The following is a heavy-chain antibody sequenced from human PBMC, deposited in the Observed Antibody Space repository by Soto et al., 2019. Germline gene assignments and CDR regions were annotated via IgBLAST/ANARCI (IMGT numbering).Heavy chain of an antibody. CDR2: ISYEGSNT. J-gene: IGHJ6*02. Sequence: GGSLRLSCVASGFTFDTYGIHWVRQAPGKGLQWVALISYEGSNTYYADSVRGRFTISKDNSKNTLYLQMNTLRPEDTGLYYCARVTPGNNLYYFSGLDFWGQGTSVTVSS. CDR3: ARVTPGNNLYYFSGLDF. V-gene: IGHV3-30-3*01. D-gene: IGHD1-1*01. CDR1: GFTFDTYG.